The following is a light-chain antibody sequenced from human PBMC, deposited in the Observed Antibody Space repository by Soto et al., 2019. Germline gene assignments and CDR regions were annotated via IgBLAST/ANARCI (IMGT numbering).Light chain of an antibody. CDR2: EIT. J-gene: IGLJ3*02. V-gene: IGLV2-14*01. CDR3: SSYTSSNTRV. Sequence: QSALTQPASVSGSPGQSITISCTGASGDIGSHSYVSWYQQHPGKAPKLLIYEITTRPSGVSNRFSGSMSGNTASLTISGLQPDDEAVYFCSSYTSSNTRVFGGGTKLTVL. CDR1: SGDIGSHSY.